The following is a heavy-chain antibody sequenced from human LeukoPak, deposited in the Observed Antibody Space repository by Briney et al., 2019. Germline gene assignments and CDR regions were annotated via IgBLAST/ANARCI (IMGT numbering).Heavy chain of an antibody. CDR3: ATVRILYYYGMDV. CDR1: GYTFTNYG. Sequence: GASVKVSCKASGYTFTNYGINWVRQAPGQGLEWMGWISGYNGNTNYAQKLQGRVTMTTDTSTSTAYMELRSLRSDDTAVYYCATVRILYYYGMDVWGQGTTVTVSS. J-gene: IGHJ6*02. V-gene: IGHV1-18*01. D-gene: IGHD2-21*01. CDR2: ISGYNGNT.